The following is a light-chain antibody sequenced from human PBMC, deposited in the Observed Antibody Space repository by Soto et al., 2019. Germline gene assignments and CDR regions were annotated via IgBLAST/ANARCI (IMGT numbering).Light chain of an antibody. Sequence: DIQMTQSPSTLSASVGDRVTITCRASQSISSWLAWYQQKQGKATKLLIYDAYSLESGVPSRFSVIGSGTEFTLTISSMQPDDFATEYCQQYNSLWTFGQGTKVEIK. CDR2: DAY. J-gene: IGKJ1*01. V-gene: IGKV1-5*01. CDR3: QQYNSLWT. CDR1: QSISSW.